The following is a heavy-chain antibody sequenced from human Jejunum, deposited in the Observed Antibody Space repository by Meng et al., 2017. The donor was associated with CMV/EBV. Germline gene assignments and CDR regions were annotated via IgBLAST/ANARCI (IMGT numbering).Heavy chain of an antibody. J-gene: IGHJ4*02. V-gene: IGHV4-30-4*08. D-gene: IGHD5-24*01. Sequence: VSGGSISSGDYYWSWIRQPPGKGLEWIGYIYYSGSTYYNPSLKSRVTISVDTSKNQFSLKLSSVTAADTAVYYCARVDGYSRFDYWGQGTLVTVSS. CDR1: GGSISSGDYY. CDR3: ARVDGYSRFDY. CDR2: IYYSGST.